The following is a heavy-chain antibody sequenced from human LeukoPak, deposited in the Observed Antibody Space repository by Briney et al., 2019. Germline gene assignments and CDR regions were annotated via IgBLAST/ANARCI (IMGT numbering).Heavy chain of an antibody. Sequence: SGGSLRLSCAASGFTFSSYWMSWVRQAPGKGLEWVAFIRYDRSIKYYADSVKGRFTISRDNSRNTLYLQMNTLRAEDTAVYFCAKSPVSSCRGSFCYPFDYWGQGNLVTVSS. CDR2: IRYDRSIK. V-gene: IGHV3-30*02. D-gene: IGHD2-15*01. CDR3: AKSPVSSCRGSFCYPFDY. J-gene: IGHJ4*02. CDR1: GFTFSSYW.